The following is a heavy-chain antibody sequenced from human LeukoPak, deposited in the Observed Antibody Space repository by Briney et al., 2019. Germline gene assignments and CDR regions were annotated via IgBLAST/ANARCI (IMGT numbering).Heavy chain of an antibody. CDR2: INPNSGGT. D-gene: IGHD6-13*01. CDR1: GYTFTGYY. Sequence: ASVTVSCKASGYTFTGYYMHWVRQAPGQGLEWMRWINPNSGGTNYAQKFQGRVTMTRDTSISTAYMELSRLRSDDTAVYYCARGGIAADPTRFDPWGQGTLVTVSS. CDR3: ARGGIAADPTRFDP. J-gene: IGHJ5*02. V-gene: IGHV1-2*02.